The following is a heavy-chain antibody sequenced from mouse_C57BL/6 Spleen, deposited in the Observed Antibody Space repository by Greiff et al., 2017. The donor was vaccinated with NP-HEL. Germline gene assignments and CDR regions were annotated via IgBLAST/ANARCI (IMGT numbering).Heavy chain of an antibody. CDR3: ARLTTGYYYAMDY. V-gene: IGHV7-3*01. Sequence: EVQRVESGGGLVQPGGSLSLSCAASGFTFTDYYMSWVRQPPGKALEWLGFIRNKANGYTTEYSASVKGRFTISRDNSQSILYLQMNALRAEDSATYYCARLTTGYYYAMDYWGQGTSVTVSS. J-gene: IGHJ4*01. CDR2: IRNKANGYTT. D-gene: IGHD2-12*01. CDR1: GFTFTDYY.